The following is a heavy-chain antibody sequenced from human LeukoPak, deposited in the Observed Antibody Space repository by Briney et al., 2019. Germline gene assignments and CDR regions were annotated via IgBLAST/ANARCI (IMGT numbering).Heavy chain of an antibody. CDR2: ISAYNGNT. J-gene: IGHJ3*02. V-gene: IGHV1-18*01. D-gene: IGHD2-21*02. Sequence: GASVKVSCKASGYTFTSYGISWVRQAPGQGLEWMGWISAYNGNTNYAQKFQGRVTMTRDMSTSTVYMELSSLRSEDTAVYYCARDGRAYCGGDCYYSDAFDIWGQGTMVTVSS. CDR1: GYTFTSYG. CDR3: ARDGRAYCGGDCYYSDAFDI.